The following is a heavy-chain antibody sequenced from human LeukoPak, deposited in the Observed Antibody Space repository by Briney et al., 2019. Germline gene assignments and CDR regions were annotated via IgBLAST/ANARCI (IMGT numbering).Heavy chain of an antibody. CDR1: GGSISSYY. Sequence: SETLSLTCTVSGGSISSYYWSWIRQPAGKGLEWIGRIYTSGSTNYNPSLKSRVTMSVGTSKNQFSLKLSSVTAADTAVFYCARVDSGSYYGEDYFDYWGQGTLVTVSS. J-gene: IGHJ4*02. V-gene: IGHV4-4*07. CDR2: IYTSGST. D-gene: IGHD1-26*01. CDR3: ARVDSGSYYGEDYFDY.